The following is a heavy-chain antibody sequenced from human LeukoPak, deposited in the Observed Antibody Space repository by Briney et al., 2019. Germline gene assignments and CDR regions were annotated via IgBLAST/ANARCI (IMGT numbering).Heavy chain of an antibody. Sequence: GSLRLSCAASGLTISDSWIHWVRQVPGKGLMWVSRLASDENNRIYADSVKGRFTISRDNAKNTLFLQMNSLRVEDTGFYYCARDAGWGRLDSWGQGALVTVSS. CDR2: LASDENNR. CDR3: ARDAGWGRLDS. J-gene: IGHJ4*02. CDR1: GLTISDSW. V-gene: IGHV3-74*01. D-gene: IGHD3-16*01.